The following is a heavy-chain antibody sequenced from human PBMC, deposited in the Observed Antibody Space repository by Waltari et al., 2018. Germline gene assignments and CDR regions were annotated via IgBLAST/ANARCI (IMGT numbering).Heavy chain of an antibody. V-gene: IGHV3-21*01. Sequence: EVQLVESGGGLVKPGGSLRLSCAASGFTFSSYSMNWVRQAQGKGLEWVSSISSSSSYIYYADSVKGRFTISRDNAKNSLYLQMNSLRAEDTAVYYCARWTAASTDYFDYWGQGTLVTVSS. CDR1: GFTFSSYS. D-gene: IGHD6-13*01. CDR2: ISSSSSYI. CDR3: ARWTAASTDYFDY. J-gene: IGHJ4*02.